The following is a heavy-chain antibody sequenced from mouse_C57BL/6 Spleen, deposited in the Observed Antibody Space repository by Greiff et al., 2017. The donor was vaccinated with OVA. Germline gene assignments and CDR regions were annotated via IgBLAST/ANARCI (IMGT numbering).Heavy chain of an antibody. J-gene: IGHJ1*03. CDR2: IYPGDGDT. D-gene: IGHD2-12*01. Sequence: QVQLKESGPELVKPGASVKISCKASGYAFSSSWMNWVKQRPGKGLEWIGRIYPGDGDTNYNGKFKGKATLTADKSSSTAYMQLSSLTSEDSAVYCCARYLPLRYFDVWGTGTTVTVSS. CDR1: GYAFSSSW. CDR3: ARYLPLRYFDV. V-gene: IGHV1-82*01.